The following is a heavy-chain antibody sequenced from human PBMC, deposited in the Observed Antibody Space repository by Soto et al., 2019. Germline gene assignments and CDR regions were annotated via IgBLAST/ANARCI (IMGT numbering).Heavy chain of an antibody. CDR2: IHHSGST. CDR3: ARGSASGYGFDY. Sequence: QVQLQQWGAGRLKPSETLSLTCAVYGGSFSSYYWNWIRQSPGKGLEWIGEIHHSGSTKYNPSLKSRVTISVDTSKNQFSLNLNSVTAADTSVYYCARGSASGYGFDYWGQGTVVTVSS. D-gene: IGHD5-12*01. V-gene: IGHV4-34*01. J-gene: IGHJ4*02. CDR1: GGSFSSYY.